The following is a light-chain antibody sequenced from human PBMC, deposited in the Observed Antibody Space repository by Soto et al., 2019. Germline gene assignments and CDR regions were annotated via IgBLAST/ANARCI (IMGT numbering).Light chain of an antibody. Sequence: IVMTQSPATLSVSPGERATLSCRASQSVSTNLAWYQQKPGQVPRLLIYGASTRATGISARFSGSGSGTEFTLTISSLQSEDFAVYYCQQYNKWPPLTFGGGTKVEIK. CDR3: QQYNKWPPLT. J-gene: IGKJ4*01. CDR1: QSVSTN. V-gene: IGKV3-15*01. CDR2: GAS.